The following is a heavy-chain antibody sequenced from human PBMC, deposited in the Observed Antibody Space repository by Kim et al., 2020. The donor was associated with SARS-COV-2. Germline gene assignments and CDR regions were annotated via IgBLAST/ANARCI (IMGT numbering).Heavy chain of an antibody. D-gene: IGHD6-13*01. CDR1: GGSFSGYY. CDR2: INHSGST. V-gene: IGHV4-34*01. CDR3: ARRNRIAAAGTGYYYYGMDV. Sequence: SETLSLTCAVYGGSFSGYYWSWIRQPPGKGLEWIGEINHSGSTNYNPSLKSRVTISVDTSKNQFSLKLSPVTAADTAVYYCARRNRIAAAGTGYYYYGMDVWGEGTTVTVSS. J-gene: IGHJ6*04.